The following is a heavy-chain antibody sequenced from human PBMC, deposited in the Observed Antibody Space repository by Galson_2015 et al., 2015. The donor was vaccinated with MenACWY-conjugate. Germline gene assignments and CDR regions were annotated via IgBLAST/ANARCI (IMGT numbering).Heavy chain of an antibody. CDR1: GFTFSSYS. V-gene: IGHV3-48*04. CDR2: ISSSSSTI. CDR3: AREEGIAVAGNDYYYGMDV. D-gene: IGHD6-19*01. J-gene: IGHJ6*02. Sequence: SLRLSCAASGFTFSSYSMNWVRQAPGKGLEWVSYISSSSSTIYYADSVKGRFTISRDNAKNSLYLQMNSLRAEDTAVYYCAREEGIAVAGNDYYYGMDVWGQGTTVTVSS.